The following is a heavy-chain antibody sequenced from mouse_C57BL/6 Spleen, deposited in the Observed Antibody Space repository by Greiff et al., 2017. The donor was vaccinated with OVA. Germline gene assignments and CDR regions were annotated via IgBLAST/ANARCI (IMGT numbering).Heavy chain of an antibody. V-gene: IGHV1-22*01. J-gene: IGHJ2*01. CDR2: INPNNGGT. Sequence: VQLQQSGPELVKPQASVKMSCKASGYTFTDYNMHWVKQSHGKSLEWIGYINPNNGGTSYNQKFKGKATLTVNKSSSTAYMELRSLTSEDSAVYYCARGGILLYSDYWGQGTTLTVSS. CDR3: ARGGILLYSDY. CDR1: GYTFTDYN. D-gene: IGHD2-10*01.